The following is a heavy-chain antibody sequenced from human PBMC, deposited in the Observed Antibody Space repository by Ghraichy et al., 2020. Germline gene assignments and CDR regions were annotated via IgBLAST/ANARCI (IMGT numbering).Heavy chain of an antibody. D-gene: IGHD2-2*01. CDR1: GGSISSGGYY. J-gene: IGHJ3*02. CDR2: IYYSGST. CDR3: ARGTIVVVPAAGADAFDI. Sequence: LRLSCTVSGGSISSGGYYWSWIRQHPGKGLEWIGYIYYSGSTYYNPSLKSRVTISVDTSKNQFSLKLSSVTAADTAVYYCARGTIVVVPAAGADAFDIWGQGIMVTVSS. V-gene: IGHV4-31*03.